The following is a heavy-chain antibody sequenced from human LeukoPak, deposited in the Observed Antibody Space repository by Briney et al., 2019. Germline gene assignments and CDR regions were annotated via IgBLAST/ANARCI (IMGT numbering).Heavy chain of an antibody. J-gene: IGHJ3*02. D-gene: IGHD1-20*01. CDR3: ARVFGISGTTGAFDI. CDR1: GYTFTGYY. Sequence: SVKVSCKASGYTFTGYYMHWVRQAPGQGLEWMGGIIPIFDTANYAQKFQGRVTIAADKSTSTAYTELSSLRSEDTAVYYCARVFGISGTTGAFDIWGQGTMVTVSS. V-gene: IGHV1-69*06. CDR2: IIPIFDTA.